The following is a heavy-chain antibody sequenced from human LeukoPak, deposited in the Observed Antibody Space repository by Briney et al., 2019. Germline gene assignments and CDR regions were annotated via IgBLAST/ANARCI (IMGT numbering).Heavy chain of an antibody. D-gene: IGHD2-15*01. Sequence: GRSLRLSCAASGFTFSSYAMHWVRQAPGKGLEWVAVISYDGSNKYYADSVKGRFTISRDNSKNTLYLQMNSLRAEDTAVYYCARTELGYCSGGSCRLDYYYYGMDVWGQGTTVTVSS. J-gene: IGHJ6*02. CDR2: ISYDGSNK. CDR1: GFTFSSYA. V-gene: IGHV3-30*04. CDR3: ARTELGYCSGGSCRLDYYYYGMDV.